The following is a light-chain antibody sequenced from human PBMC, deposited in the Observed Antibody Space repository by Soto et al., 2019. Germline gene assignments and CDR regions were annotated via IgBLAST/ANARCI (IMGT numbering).Light chain of an antibody. V-gene: IGLV2-14*03. Sequence: QSALTQPASVSGSPGQSITISCTGTSSDVGGYDYVSWYQHHPGKAPKLMIYDVSNRPSVVSNRFSGSKSGNTASLTISGLKAEDEADYYCSSYTSSSLYVFGTGTKLTVL. CDR3: SSYTSSSLYV. CDR1: SSDVGGYDY. J-gene: IGLJ1*01. CDR2: DVS.